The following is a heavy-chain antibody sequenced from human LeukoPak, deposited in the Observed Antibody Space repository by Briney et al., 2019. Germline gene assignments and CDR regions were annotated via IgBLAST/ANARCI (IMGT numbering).Heavy chain of an antibody. J-gene: IGHJ4*02. CDR1: GGSISSYY. V-gene: IGHV4-59*01. D-gene: IGHD3-22*01. CDR3: AGVIGSSGYYYYFDY. CDR2: IYYSGST. Sequence: SETLSLTCTVSGGSISSYYWSWIRQPPGKGLEWIGYIYYSGSTNYNPSLKSRVTISVDPSKNQFSLKLSSVTAADTAVYYCAGVIGSSGYYYYFDYWGQGTLVTVSS.